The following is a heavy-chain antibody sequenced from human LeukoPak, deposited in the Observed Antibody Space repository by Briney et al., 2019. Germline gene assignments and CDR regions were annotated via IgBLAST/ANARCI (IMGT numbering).Heavy chain of an antibody. J-gene: IGHJ6*02. D-gene: IGHD3-22*01. CDR2: IYYSGST. V-gene: IGHV4-59*12. Sequence: SETLSLTCTVSGGSISSYYWSWIRQPPGKRLEWIGHIYYSGSTNYNPSLKSRVTISVDTSKNQFSLKLSSVTAADTAVYYCARVGYYYDSSGYYYVRNYYYYYGMDVWGQGTTVTVSS. CDR1: GGSISSYY. CDR3: ARVGYYYDSSGYYYVRNYYYYYGMDV.